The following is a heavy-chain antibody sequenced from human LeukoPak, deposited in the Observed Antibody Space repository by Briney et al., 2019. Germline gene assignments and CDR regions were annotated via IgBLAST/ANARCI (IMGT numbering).Heavy chain of an antibody. CDR2: FDPEDGET. Sequence: ASVKVSCKVSGYTLTELSMYWVRQAPGKGLEWMGGFDPEDGETIYAQKFQGRVTMTEDTSTDTAYMELSSLRSEDTAVYYCATSYGSGSYWFDPWGQGTLVTVSS. J-gene: IGHJ5*02. D-gene: IGHD3-10*01. CDR1: GYTLTELS. V-gene: IGHV1-24*01. CDR3: ATSYGSGSYWFDP.